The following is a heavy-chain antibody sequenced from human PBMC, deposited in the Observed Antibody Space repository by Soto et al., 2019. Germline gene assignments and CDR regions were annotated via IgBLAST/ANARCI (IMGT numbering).Heavy chain of an antibody. J-gene: IGHJ4*02. CDR1: GYSITSHW. CDR2: IFPDDSDT. V-gene: IGHV5-51*01. CDR3: TRGGVATRTFDY. D-gene: IGHD3-3*01. Sequence: GESLKISCKASGYSITSHWIAWVRQMPGQGLEWMGIIFPDDSDTRYSPSFQGQVTISADKSISTAYVQWSSLKASDTAMYYCTRGGVATRTFDYWGQGTLVTVSS.